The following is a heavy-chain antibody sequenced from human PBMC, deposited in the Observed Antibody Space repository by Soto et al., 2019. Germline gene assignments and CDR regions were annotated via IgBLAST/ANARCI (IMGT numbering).Heavy chain of an antibody. CDR2: ISGSGGST. V-gene: IGHV3-23*01. Sequence: GGSLRLSCAASGFTFSSYAMSWVRQAPGKGLEWVSAISGSGGSTYYADSVKGRFTISRDNSKNTLYLQMNSLRDEDTAVYYCAKNPHDYSGYHFDYWGQGTLVTVLL. CDR3: AKNPHDYSGYHFDY. CDR1: GFTFSSYA. J-gene: IGHJ4*02. D-gene: IGHD2-21*01.